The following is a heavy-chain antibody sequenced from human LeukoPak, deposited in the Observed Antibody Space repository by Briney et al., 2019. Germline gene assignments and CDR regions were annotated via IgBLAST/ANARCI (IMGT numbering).Heavy chain of an antibody. J-gene: IGHJ2*01. CDR3: AREQYDYVWGSYRSHWYFDL. CDR2: INHRGST. V-gene: IGHV4-34*01. Sequence: PSETLSLTCAVYGGSLSGYYRSWIRQPPGKGLEWIGEINHRGSTNYNPALKSRVTISVDTTRNQFSLKLSSVPAADTAVYYCAREQYDYVWGSYRSHWYFDLWGRGTLVTVSS. CDR1: GGSLSGYY. D-gene: IGHD3-16*02.